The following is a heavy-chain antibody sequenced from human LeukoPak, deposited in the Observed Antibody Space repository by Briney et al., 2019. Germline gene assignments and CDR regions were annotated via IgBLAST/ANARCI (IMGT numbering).Heavy chain of an antibody. CDR3: ARDFDYGGNSGA. J-gene: IGHJ4*02. V-gene: IGHV3-53*01. Sequence: GGSLRLSCAASGFTVSSKYMSWVRQTPGKGLQWVALIHSSGDSYTADSVKGRFTISRDNSENTLYLQMDSLRAEDTAVYYCARDFDYGGNSGAWGQGTLVTVSS. CDR2: IHSSGDS. CDR1: GFTVSSKY. D-gene: IGHD4-23*01.